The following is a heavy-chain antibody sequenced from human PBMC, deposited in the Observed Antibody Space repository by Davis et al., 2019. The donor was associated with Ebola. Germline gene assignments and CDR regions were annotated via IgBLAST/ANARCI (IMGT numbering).Heavy chain of an antibody. CDR3: ARVEDYGDYRGY. CDR2: ISSSSSYI. CDR1: GFTFSSYS. Sequence: GESLKISCAASGFTFSSYSMNWVRQAPGKGLEWVSSISSSSSYIYYADSVKGRFTISRDNAKNSLYLQMNSLRAEDTAVYYCARVEDYGDYRGYWGQGTLVTVSS. V-gene: IGHV3-21*01. D-gene: IGHD4-17*01. J-gene: IGHJ4*02.